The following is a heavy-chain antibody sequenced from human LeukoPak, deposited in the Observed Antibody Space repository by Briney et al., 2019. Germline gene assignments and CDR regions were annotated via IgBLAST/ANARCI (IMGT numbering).Heavy chain of an antibody. Sequence: PSETLSLTCAVYGGSFSGYYWSWIRQPPGKGLEWIGEINHSGSTNYNPSLKSRVTISVDTSKNQFSLKLSSVTAADTAVYYCARAYRYSSSWYGLGGRGNWFDPWGQGTLVTVSS. CDR1: GGSFSGYY. D-gene: IGHD6-13*01. CDR2: INHSGST. J-gene: IGHJ5*02. V-gene: IGHV4-34*01. CDR3: ARAYRYSSSWYGLGGRGNWFDP.